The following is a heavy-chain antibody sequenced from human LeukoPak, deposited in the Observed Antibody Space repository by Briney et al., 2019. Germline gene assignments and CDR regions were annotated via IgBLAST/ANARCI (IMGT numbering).Heavy chain of an antibody. CDR1: GGSIGSYY. D-gene: IGHD1-14*01. J-gene: IGHJ4*02. CDR2: IYSRGSP. V-gene: IGHV4-59*13. Sequence: PSETLSLACTVSGGSIGSYYWSWIRQPPGKGLEYIGSIYSRGSPKYNPSLKSRVTLSVDTYKNQFSLSLRSVTAADTAVYYCARVREGNHLHQFYLDSWGQGIRVTVSS. CDR3: ARVREGNHLHQFYLDS.